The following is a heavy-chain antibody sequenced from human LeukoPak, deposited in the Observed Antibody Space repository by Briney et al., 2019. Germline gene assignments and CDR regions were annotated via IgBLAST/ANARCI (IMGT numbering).Heavy chain of an antibody. Sequence: GGSLRLSCAASGFTFSSYGMHWVRQAPGKGLEGVAFIRYDGSNKYYADSVKGRFTISRDNSKNTLYLQMNSLRAEDTAVYYCAKDRGAAAGAGSDYWGQGTLVTVSS. CDR2: IRYDGSNK. D-gene: IGHD6-13*01. J-gene: IGHJ4*02. V-gene: IGHV3-30*02. CDR3: AKDRGAAAGAGSDY. CDR1: GFTFSSYG.